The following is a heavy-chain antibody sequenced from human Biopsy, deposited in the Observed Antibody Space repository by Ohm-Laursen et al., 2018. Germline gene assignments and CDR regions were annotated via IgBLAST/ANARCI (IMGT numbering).Heavy chain of an antibody. CDR2: ISSRSSDI. Sequence: LSLTCATSGFIFSTYTMNWVRQAPGEGLEWVSSISSRSSDIYYADSVKGRFTISRDNAKNSLSLHMNSLRAEDTAVYYCARESALKWYQSLSYFNGMDVWGQGTTVTVSS. D-gene: IGHD2-2*01. CDR1: GFIFSTYT. CDR3: ARESALKWYQSLSYFNGMDV. V-gene: IGHV3-21*01. J-gene: IGHJ6*02.